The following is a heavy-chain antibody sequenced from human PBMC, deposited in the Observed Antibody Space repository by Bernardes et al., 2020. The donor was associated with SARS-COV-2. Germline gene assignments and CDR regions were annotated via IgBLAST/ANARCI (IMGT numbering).Heavy chain of an antibody. CDR3: ARNGWLPENYYYYGMDV. CDR1: GFTFSSYA. Sequence: GGSLRLSCAASGFTFSSYAMHWVRQAPGKGLEWVAVISYDGSNKYYADSVKGRFTISRDNSKNTLYLQMNSLRAEDTAVYYCARNGWLPENYYYYGMDVWGQGTTVTVSS. CDR2: ISYDGSNK. V-gene: IGHV3-30-3*01. D-gene: IGHD3-22*01. J-gene: IGHJ6*02.